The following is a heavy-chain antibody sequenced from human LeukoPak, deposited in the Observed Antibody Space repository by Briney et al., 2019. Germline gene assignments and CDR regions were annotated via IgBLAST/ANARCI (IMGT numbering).Heavy chain of an antibody. CDR3: ARRYCSGGGCPNDY. V-gene: IGHV1-46*01. CDR1: GYTFTSYY. Sequence: GASVKVSCKASGYTFTSYYMHWVRQAPAQGLEWMGVINPSGGRTSYAQKFQGRVTMTSDMSTSTVYMELSSLRSEDTAMYYCARRYCSGGGCPNDYWGQGTLVTVSS. CDR2: INPSGGRT. D-gene: IGHD2-15*01. J-gene: IGHJ4*02.